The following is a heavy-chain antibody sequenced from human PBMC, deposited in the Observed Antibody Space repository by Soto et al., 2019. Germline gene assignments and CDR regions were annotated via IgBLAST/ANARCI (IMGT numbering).Heavy chain of an antibody. Sequence: GGSLRLSCAASGFTFSGSAMHWVRQASGKGLEWVGRIRSKANSYATAYAASVKGRFTISRDDSKNTAYLQMNSLKTEDTAVYYCARAVVVLRYSSSSNWFDPWGQGTLVTVSS. CDR1: GFTFSGSA. CDR3: ARAVVVLRYSSSSNWFDP. D-gene: IGHD6-6*01. V-gene: IGHV3-73*01. CDR2: IRSKANSYAT. J-gene: IGHJ5*02.